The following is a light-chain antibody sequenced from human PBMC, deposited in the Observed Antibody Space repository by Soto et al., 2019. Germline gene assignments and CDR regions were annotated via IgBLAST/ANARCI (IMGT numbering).Light chain of an antibody. CDR2: AEA. V-gene: IGKV1-27*01. CDR3: QKYNSAPQT. Sequence: TQSLVTLSLSPGDRATLSSRASQTVRNNYLAGYHRKPGKVPKLLIYAEAILQLGVTSRFRGSRSGTDFTLTVSSLQPEDAATYYCQKYNSAPQTFGQGNKV. J-gene: IGKJ1*01. CDR1: QTVRNNY.